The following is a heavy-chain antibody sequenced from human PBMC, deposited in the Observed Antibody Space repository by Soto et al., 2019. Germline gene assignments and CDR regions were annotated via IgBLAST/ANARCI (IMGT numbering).Heavy chain of an antibody. J-gene: IGHJ4*02. D-gene: IGHD3-3*01. CDR1: GGSISSYY. V-gene: IGHV4-4*07. CDR2: IYTSGST. CDR3: AREGESGFWSGYPHY. Sequence: PSETLSLTCTVSGGSISSYYWSWIRQPAGKGLEWIGRIYTSGSTNYNPSLKSRVTMSVDTSKNQFSLKLSSVTAADTAVYYCAREGESGFWSGYPHYWGQGTLVTVSS.